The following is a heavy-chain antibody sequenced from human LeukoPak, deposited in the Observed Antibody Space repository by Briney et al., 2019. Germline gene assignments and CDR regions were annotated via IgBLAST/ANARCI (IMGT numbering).Heavy chain of an antibody. V-gene: IGHV4-34*01. CDR1: GGSFSGYY. CDR3: ARALRYFDWLSWFDP. D-gene: IGHD3-9*01. J-gene: IGHJ5*02. Sequence: KPSETLSLTCTVYGGSFSGYYWSWIRQPPGKGLEWIGEINHSGSTNYNPSLKGRVTISVDTSKNQFSLKLSSVTAADTAVYYCARALRYFDWLSWFDPWGQGTLVTVSS. CDR2: INHSGST.